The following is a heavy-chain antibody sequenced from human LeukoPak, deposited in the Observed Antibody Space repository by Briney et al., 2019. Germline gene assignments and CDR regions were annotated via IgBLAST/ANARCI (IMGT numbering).Heavy chain of an antibody. D-gene: IGHD2-2*02. V-gene: IGHV4-59*01. CDR3: ARDRYCSSTSCYRFYYYMDV. CDR2: IYYSGST. J-gene: IGHJ6*03. CDR1: GGSISSYY. Sequence: PSETLSLTCTVSGGSISSYYWSWIRQPPGKGLEWIGYIYYSGSTNYNPSLKSRVTISVDTSKNQFSLKLSSVTAADTAVYYCARDRYCSSTSCYRFYYYMDVWGQGTTVTVSS.